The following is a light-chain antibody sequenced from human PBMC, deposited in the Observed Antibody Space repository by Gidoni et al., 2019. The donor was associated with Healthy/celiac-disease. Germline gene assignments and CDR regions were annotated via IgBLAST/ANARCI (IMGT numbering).Light chain of an antibody. Sequence: SYELTQPPSVSVSPAQTASITCSGDKLGDKYACWYQQKPGHSSVLVIYQDSKRPSGIPERFSGSNSGNTATLTISGTQAMDEADYYCQAWDSSTVVFGGGTKLTVL. J-gene: IGLJ2*01. CDR1: KLGDKY. CDR2: QDS. CDR3: QAWDSSTVV. V-gene: IGLV3-1*01.